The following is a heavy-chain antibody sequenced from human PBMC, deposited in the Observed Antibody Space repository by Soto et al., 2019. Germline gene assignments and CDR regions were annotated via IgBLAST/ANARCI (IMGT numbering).Heavy chain of an antibody. CDR2: IYPGDSDT. CDR1: GYSFSSHW. CDR3: ARTAIAAAGTIDY. V-gene: IGHV5-51*01. Sequence: GESLKISCKGSGYSFSSHWIGWVRQMPGKGLEWMGIIYPGDSDTRYSPSFQGQVTISADKSISTAYLQWSSLKASDTAMYYCARTAIAAAGTIDYWGQGTLVTVSS. D-gene: IGHD6-13*01. J-gene: IGHJ4*02.